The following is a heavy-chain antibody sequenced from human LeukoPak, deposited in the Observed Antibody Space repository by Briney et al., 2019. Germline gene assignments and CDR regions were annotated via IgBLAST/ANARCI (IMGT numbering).Heavy chain of an antibody. V-gene: IGHV4-38-2*02. CDR2: IYHSGST. J-gene: IGHJ4*02. Sequence: SETLSLTCTVSGYSISSGYYWGWIRQPPGKGQEWIGSIYHSGSTYYNPSLESRVTISVDTSKNQFSLKLNSVTAADTAVYYCARGDYYDSSGIDYWGQGTLVTVSS. D-gene: IGHD3-22*01. CDR3: ARGDYYDSSGIDY. CDR1: GYSISSGYY.